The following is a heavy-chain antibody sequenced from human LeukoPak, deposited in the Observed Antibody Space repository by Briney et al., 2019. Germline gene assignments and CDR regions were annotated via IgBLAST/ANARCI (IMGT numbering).Heavy chain of an antibody. Sequence: GKSLRLSCAASGFTFSSHGMHWVRQAPGKGLEWLTLIAYDGSYVYYADSVKGRFTISRDNSKNTLYLQMNSLETEGTAMYYCANWAGGNSDGTYEHWGQGTLVTVSS. CDR1: GFTFSSHG. CDR2: IAYDGSYV. J-gene: IGHJ1*01. CDR3: ANWAGGNSDGTYEH. D-gene: IGHD4-23*01. V-gene: IGHV3-30*18.